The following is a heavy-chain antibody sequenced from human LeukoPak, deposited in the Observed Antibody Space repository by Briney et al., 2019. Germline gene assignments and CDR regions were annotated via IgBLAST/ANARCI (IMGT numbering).Heavy chain of an antibody. CDR3: ARDGGFSGSYLVY. CDR1: GFTFSSYG. V-gene: IGHV3-33*01. CDR2: IWYDGSNK. D-gene: IGHD1-26*01. J-gene: IGHJ4*02. Sequence: PGGSLRLSCAASGFTFSSYGTHWVRQAPGKGLEWVAVIWYDGSNKYYADSVKGRFTISRDNSKNTLYLQMNSLRAEDTAVYYCARDGGFSGSYLVYWGQGTLVTVSS.